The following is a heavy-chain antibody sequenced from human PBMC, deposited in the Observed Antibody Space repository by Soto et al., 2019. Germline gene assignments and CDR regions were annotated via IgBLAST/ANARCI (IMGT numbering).Heavy chain of an antibody. CDR1: GCSISSSSYY. D-gene: IGHD3-16*01. V-gene: IGHV4-39*01. Sequence: PSETLSLTCTVSGCSISSSSYYWGWIRQPPGKGLEWIGSIYYSGSTYYNPSLKSRVTISVDTSKNQLSLKLSSVTAADTAVYYCFYGPYYYYMDVWGKGTTVTVSS. J-gene: IGHJ6*03. CDR3: FYGPYYYYMDV. CDR2: IYYSGST.